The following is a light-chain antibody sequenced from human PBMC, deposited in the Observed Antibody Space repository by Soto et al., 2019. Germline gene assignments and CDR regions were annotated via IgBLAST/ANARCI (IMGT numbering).Light chain of an antibody. CDR3: QQYGSSPIT. CDR1: QSVSSY. V-gene: IGKV3-20*01. J-gene: IGKJ5*01. Sequence: IVFAQSPATPSLSPGERATLSCRASQSVSSYLAWYQQKPGQAPRLLIYGASSRATGIPDRFSGSGSGTDFTLTISRLEAEDFAVYYCQQYGSSPITFGQGTRLEI. CDR2: GAS.